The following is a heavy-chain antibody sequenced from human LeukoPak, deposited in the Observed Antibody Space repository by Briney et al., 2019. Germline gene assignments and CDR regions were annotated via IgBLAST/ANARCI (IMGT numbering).Heavy chain of an antibody. J-gene: IGHJ4*02. CDR2: MNPNSGNT. CDR1: GYTFTSYD. Sequence: ASVKVSCKASGYTFTSYDINWVRQATGQGLEWMGWMNPNSGNTGYAQKFQGRVTMTRDTSISTAYMELSRLRSDDTAVYYCARVVTMIVVPYFDYWGQGTLVTVSS. V-gene: IGHV1-8*01. D-gene: IGHD3-22*01. CDR3: ARVVTMIVVPYFDY.